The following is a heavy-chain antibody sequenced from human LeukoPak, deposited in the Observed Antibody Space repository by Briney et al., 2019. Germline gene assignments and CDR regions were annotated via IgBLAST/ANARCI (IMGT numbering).Heavy chain of an antibody. CDR3: ASSVISGSLGVDY. D-gene: IGHD5-12*01. Sequence: GAPVKVSCKASGYSFTAYYMHWVRQAPGQGLEWMGWINPNSGGTNYARKFQGRVTMTRDTSISTGYMELRRLRSDDTAVYYCASSVISGSLGVDYWGQGTLVTVSS. V-gene: IGHV1-2*02. CDR1: GYSFTAYY. CDR2: INPNSGGT. J-gene: IGHJ4*02.